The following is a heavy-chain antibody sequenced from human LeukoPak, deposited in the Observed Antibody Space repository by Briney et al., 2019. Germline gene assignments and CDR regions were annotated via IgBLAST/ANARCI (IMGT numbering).Heavy chain of an antibody. CDR3: ARDRGIVGTTGYYYMDV. V-gene: IGHV3-11*04. J-gene: IGHJ6*03. D-gene: IGHD1-26*01. CDR1: GFTLSDYY. Sequence: GGSLRLSCAASGFTLSDYYMSWIRQAPGKGLEWVSYIGSTIYYADSVKGRFTISRDNAKNSLYLQMNSLRAEDTAVYCCARDRGIVGTTGYYYMDVWGKGTTVTVSS. CDR2: IGSTI.